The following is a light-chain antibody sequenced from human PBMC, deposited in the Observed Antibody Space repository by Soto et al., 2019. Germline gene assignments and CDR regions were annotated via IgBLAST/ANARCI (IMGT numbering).Light chain of an antibody. Sequence: EIVLTQSPATLPLSLGERATLSCRASQTIDNTLAWYQRKPGQAPRLLIYDASTRATGVPARFSGSGSGTDFTLTISSLQSEDFAVYYCQHYNYWPYTFGQGTKVDIK. CDR2: DAS. V-gene: IGKV3-15*01. CDR1: QTIDNT. CDR3: QHYNYWPYT. J-gene: IGKJ2*01.